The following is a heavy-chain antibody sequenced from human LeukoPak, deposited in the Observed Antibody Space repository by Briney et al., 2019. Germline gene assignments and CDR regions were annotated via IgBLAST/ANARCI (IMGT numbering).Heavy chain of an antibody. V-gene: IGHV4-39*01. D-gene: IGHD6-6*01. CDR2: IYYSGST. CDR3: AIKGGYSSSSDY. CDR1: GGSTSSSSYY. J-gene: IGHJ4*02. Sequence: SETLSLTCTVSGGSTSSSSYYWGWIRQPPGKGLEWIGSIYYSGSTYYNPSLKSRVTISVDTSKNQFSLKLSSVTAADTAVYYCAIKGGYSSSSDYWGQGTLVTVSS.